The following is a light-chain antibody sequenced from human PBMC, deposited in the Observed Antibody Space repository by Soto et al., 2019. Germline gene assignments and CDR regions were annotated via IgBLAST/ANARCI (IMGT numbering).Light chain of an antibody. Sequence: QSALTQPRSVSGSPGQSVTISCTGTSSDVGGYNYVSWYQQHPGKAPKLMIYDVSKRPSGVPDRFSGSKSGNTASLTISGLQAEDEADYDCCSYAGSYTLAVFGGGTQVTVL. J-gene: IGLJ2*01. CDR2: DVS. CDR3: CSYAGSYTLAV. V-gene: IGLV2-11*01. CDR1: SSDVGGYNY.